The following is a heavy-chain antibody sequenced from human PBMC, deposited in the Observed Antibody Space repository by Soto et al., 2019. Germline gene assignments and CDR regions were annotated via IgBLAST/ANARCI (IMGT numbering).Heavy chain of an antibody. CDR2: ISFDGNKI. CDR3: GNLLIVATAPPPPSFGGDV. J-gene: IGHJ6*03. V-gene: IGHV3-30-3*01. D-gene: IGHD2-21*01. CDR1: GFTFSIYP. Sequence: QVQLVESGGGVVQPGRSLRLSCAASGFTFSIYPMHWVRQAPGKGLEWVAFISFDGNKIYYADSVKGRFTISRDNSKNPLYLQINSWSPEDAAVYRCGNLLIVATAPPPPSFGGDVGGKGTTV.